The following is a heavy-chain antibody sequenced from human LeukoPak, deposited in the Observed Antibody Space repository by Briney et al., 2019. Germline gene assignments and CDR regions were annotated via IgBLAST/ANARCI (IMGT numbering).Heavy chain of an antibody. V-gene: IGHV3-23*01. CDR3: AKSPRRIAVAGTPNWFDP. CDR1: GFTFSSYA. Sequence: GGSLRLSCAASGFTFSSYAMSWVRQAPGKGLEWVSAISGSGGSTYYADSVKGRFTISRDNSKNTLYLQMNSLRAEDTAVYYCAKSPRRIAVAGTPNWFDPWGQGTLVTVSS. J-gene: IGHJ5*02. CDR2: ISGSGGST. D-gene: IGHD6-19*01.